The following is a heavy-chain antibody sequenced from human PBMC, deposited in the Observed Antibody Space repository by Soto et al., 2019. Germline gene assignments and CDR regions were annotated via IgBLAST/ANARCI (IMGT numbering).Heavy chain of an antibody. D-gene: IGHD2-15*01. Sequence: SDTLSLTCTVSGGSIYRSGYYWGWIRQPPGRGLEWIGNIDYNGVTYSNPSLKSRVTTSRDTSKNQFSLKLTSVTAADTALYYCGKVLVGATGHTDSDSWGPGTLVTVSS. CDR3: GKVLVGATGHTDSDS. J-gene: IGHJ4*02. V-gene: IGHV4-39*01. CDR2: IDYNGVT. CDR1: GGSIYRSGYY.